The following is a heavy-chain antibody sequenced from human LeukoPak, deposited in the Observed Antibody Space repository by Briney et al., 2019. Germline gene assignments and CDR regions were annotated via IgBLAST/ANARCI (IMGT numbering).Heavy chain of an antibody. J-gene: IGHJ4*02. D-gene: IGHD2-2*01. CDR1: GFTFSSYT. V-gene: IGHV3-21*01. CDR3: ARWVCSSTSCYYFDY. CDR2: ISNSSTYI. Sequence: AGGSLRLSCAASGFTFSSYTMSWVRQAPGKGLEWVSSISNSSTYIYYADSVKGRFTISRDNVQNSLYLQMNSLRAEDTAVYYCARWVCSSTSCYYFDYWGQGTLVIVSS.